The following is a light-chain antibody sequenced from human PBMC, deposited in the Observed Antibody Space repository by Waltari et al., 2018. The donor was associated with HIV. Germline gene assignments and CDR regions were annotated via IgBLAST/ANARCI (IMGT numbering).Light chain of an antibody. V-gene: IGLV3-1*01. Sequence: SYDLTQPPSVSVSPGKTASNTCPGDKLGDKYASWYQQKAGQSPVLVIFQDRQRPSGTPDRFSGSNAGTTATLTISGTQAMDEADYYCQAWDSNTAHVLFGGGTKVTVL. CDR1: KLGDKY. J-gene: IGLJ2*01. CDR2: QDR. CDR3: QAWDSNTAHVL.